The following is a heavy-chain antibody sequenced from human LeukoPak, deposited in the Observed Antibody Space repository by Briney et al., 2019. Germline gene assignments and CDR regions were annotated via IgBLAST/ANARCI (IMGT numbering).Heavy chain of an antibody. Sequence: GGSLRLSCAASGFTFSSYSMNWVRQAPGKGLEWVSSISSSSSYIYYADSVKGRFTISRDNAKNSLYLQMNSLGAEDTAVYYCARGGAARPGVYYYYYMDVWGKGTTVTVSS. CDR2: ISSSSSYI. D-gene: IGHD6-6*01. J-gene: IGHJ6*03. CDR3: ARGGAARPGVYYYYYMDV. V-gene: IGHV3-21*01. CDR1: GFTFSSYS.